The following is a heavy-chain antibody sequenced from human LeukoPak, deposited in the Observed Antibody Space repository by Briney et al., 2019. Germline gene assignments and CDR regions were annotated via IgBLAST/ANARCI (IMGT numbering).Heavy chain of an antibody. CDR2: IKHEGSEK. V-gene: IGHV3-7*03. D-gene: IGHD3-10*01. CDR3: AREEGSGGYYHGMDV. CDR1: GFTFSSYW. J-gene: IGHJ6*04. Sequence: GGSLILSCAASGFTFSSYWKSWVRAAPGKGLEWVAKIKHEGSEKYYVDSVKGRFTISRDNAKNSLYLQVNSLRAEDTAVYYCAREEGSGGYYHGMDVWGKGTPVTVSS.